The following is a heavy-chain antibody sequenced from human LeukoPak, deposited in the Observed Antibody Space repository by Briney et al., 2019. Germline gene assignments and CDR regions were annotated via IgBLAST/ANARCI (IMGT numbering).Heavy chain of an antibody. CDR3: ARHYLVPCQLPINWFDP. D-gene: IGHD2-2*01. CDR2: IYYSGSP. Sequence: SETLSLTCTVSGGSISSSSYYWGWIRQPPGKGLEWIGSIYYSGSPYYNPSLKSRVTISVDTSKNQFSLKLSSVTAADTAVYYCARHYLVPCQLPINWFDPWGQGTLVTVPS. V-gene: IGHV4-39*01. J-gene: IGHJ5*02. CDR1: GGSISSSSYY.